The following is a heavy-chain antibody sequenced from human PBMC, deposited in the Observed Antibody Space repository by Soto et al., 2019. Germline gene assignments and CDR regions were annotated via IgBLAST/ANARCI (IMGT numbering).Heavy chain of an antibody. V-gene: IGHV1-18*04. J-gene: IGHJ5*02. Sequence: ASVKVSCKASGYTFTSYGISWVRQAPGQGLAWMGWISAYNGNTNYAQKLQGRVTMTTDTSTSTAYMELRSLRSDDTAVYYCARDRRALLWFGESMSGNWFDPWGQGTLVTVSS. CDR3: ARDRRALLWFGESMSGNWFDP. CDR1: GYTFTSYG. CDR2: ISAYNGNT. D-gene: IGHD3-10*01.